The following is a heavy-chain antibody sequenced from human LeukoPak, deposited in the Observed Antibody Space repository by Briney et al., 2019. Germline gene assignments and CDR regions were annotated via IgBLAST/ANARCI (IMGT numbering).Heavy chain of an antibody. CDR1: GYTFTSYD. J-gene: IGHJ5*02. D-gene: IGHD3-9*01. CDR3: PRGNYDILTRPRIPNWFHP. CDR2: MNPNSGNT. V-gene: IGHV1-8*01. Sequence: ASVKVSCKASGYTFTSYDINWVRQATGQGLEWMGWMNPNSGNTGYAQKFQGRVTMTRNTSISTAYMELSSLRSEDTAVYYCPRGNYDILTRPRIPNWFHPWGQGTLVTVSS.